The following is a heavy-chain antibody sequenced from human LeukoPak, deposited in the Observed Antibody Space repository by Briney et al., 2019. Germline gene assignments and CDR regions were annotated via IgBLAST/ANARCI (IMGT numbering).Heavy chain of an antibody. J-gene: IGHJ4*02. Sequence: SVKVSCKASGGTFSSYAISWVRQAPGQGLEWMGGIIPIFGTANYAQKFQGRVTITADESTSTAYMELSSLRSEDTAVYYCARDKDDILTGLDYWGQGTLVTGSS. D-gene: IGHD3-9*01. CDR3: ARDKDDILTGLDY. CDR2: IIPIFGTA. CDR1: GGTFSSYA. V-gene: IGHV1-69*13.